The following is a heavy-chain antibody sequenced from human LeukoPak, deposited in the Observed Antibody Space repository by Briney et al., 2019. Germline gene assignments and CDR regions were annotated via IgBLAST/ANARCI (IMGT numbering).Heavy chain of an antibody. J-gene: IGHJ3*02. CDR2: ISGSGSGT. Sequence: GGSLRLSCAASGFTFSTYGMSWVRQAPGKGLEWVSAISGSGSGTYFADSVKGRFTISRDNSKNTLYLQMNSLRAEDTAVYYCAKGPTFDPGHAFDIWGQGTMVTVSS. CDR1: GFTFSTYG. V-gene: IGHV3-23*01. CDR3: AKGPTFDPGHAFDI. D-gene: IGHD2/OR15-2a*01.